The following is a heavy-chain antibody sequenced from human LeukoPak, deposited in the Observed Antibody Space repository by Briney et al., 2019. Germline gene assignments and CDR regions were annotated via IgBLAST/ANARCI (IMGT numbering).Heavy chain of an antibody. CDR2: ISADSGNT. D-gene: IGHD3-22*01. V-gene: IGHV1-18*01. CDR1: GYTFTSYA. J-gene: IGHJ3*02. CDR3: ARGMYDSSGWLGAFDI. Sequence: ASVKVSCKASGYTFTSYAISWVRQAPGQGLEWMGWISADSGNTDYAQRFQGRVTMTTDTSTSTAYMELRSLRSDDTAVYYCARGMYDSSGWLGAFDIWGQGTMVTVSS.